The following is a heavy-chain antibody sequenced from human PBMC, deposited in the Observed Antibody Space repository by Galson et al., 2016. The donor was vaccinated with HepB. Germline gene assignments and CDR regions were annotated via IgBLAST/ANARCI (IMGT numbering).Heavy chain of an antibody. CDR1: GHTFTNYG. D-gene: IGHD6-19*01. CDR2: ISVYNGNT. V-gene: IGHV1-18*01. CDR3: ARDNWAVAGHFDY. Sequence: SVKVSCKASGHTFTNYGISWIRQAPGQGLEWMGWISVYNGNTDYAQNLQGRVTMTTDTSTTTAYMELRSLRSDDTAVYYCARDNWAVAGHFDYWGQGTLVTVSS. J-gene: IGHJ4*02.